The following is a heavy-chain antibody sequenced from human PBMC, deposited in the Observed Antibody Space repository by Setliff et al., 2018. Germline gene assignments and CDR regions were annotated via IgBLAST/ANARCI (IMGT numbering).Heavy chain of an antibody. Sequence: PGGSLRLSCAASGFTFSTSSMNWVRLAPGKGLEWVLYISRTYSTIYYADSVKGRFTISRDNSKNTLYLQMSSLRAEDTAVYYCAKPLGGDYYYYGMDVWGQGTTVTVSS. V-gene: IGHV3-48*01. CDR3: AKPLGGDYYYYGMDV. CDR2: ISRTYSTI. CDR1: GFTFSTSS. J-gene: IGHJ6*02. D-gene: IGHD2-21*01.